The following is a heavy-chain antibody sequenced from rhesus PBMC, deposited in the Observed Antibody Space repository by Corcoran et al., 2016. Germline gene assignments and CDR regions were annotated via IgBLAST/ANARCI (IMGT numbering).Heavy chain of an antibody. CDR3: AKVGDGITVDY. V-gene: IGHV3S25*01. J-gene: IGHJ4*01. CDR2: ISSGGGST. CDR1: GFTFSSFG. D-gene: IGHD3-3*01. Sequence: EVQLVESGGGLVQPGGSLRLSCAAAGFTFSSFGMSWVRQAPGKGREWISAISSGGGSTSYADSVKGRFTISRDNSKNTLSLQMNSLRAEDTAVYYCAKVGDGITVDYWGQGVLVTVSS.